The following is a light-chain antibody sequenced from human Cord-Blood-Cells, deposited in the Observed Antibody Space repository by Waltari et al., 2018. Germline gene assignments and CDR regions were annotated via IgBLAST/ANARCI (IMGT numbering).Light chain of an antibody. Sequence: SYELTQPPSVSVSPGQTASITCSGDKLGDKYACWYQQKPGQSPVLVIYQDSKRPSGIPGRFSGSNSGNPATLTISGTQAMDEADYDCQAWDSSTVVFGGGTKLTVL. V-gene: IGLV3-1*01. CDR1: KLGDKY. CDR3: QAWDSSTVV. J-gene: IGLJ2*01. CDR2: QDS.